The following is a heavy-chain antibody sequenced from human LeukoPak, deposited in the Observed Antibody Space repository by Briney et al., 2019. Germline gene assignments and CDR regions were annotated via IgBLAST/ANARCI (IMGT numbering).Heavy chain of an antibody. CDR1: GVSITSYY. CDR2: IYTSGST. J-gene: IGHJ6*03. CDR3: AREIVVVPAALKFYYMDV. V-gene: IGHV4-4*07. D-gene: IGHD2-2*01. Sequence: SETLSLTCTVSGVSITSYYWSWIRQPAGKGLEWIGHIYTSGSTNYNPSLMSRVTMSVDTSKNQFSLKLSSVTAADTAVYYCAREIVVVPAALKFYYMDVWGKGTTVTISS.